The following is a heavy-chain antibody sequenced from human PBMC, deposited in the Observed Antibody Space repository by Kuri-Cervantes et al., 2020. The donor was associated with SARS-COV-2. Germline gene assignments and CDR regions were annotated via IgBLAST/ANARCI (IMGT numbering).Heavy chain of an antibody. D-gene: IGHD3-10*01. V-gene: IGHV3-49*04. Sequence: GGSLRLSWTASGFTFGDYAMSWVRQAPGKGLEWVGFIRSKAYGGTTEYAASVKGRFTISRDDSKSIAYLQMNSLRAEDTAVYYCAKCGFGRRGYFDYWGQGTLVTVSS. CDR3: AKCGFGRRGYFDY. J-gene: IGHJ4*02. CDR1: GFTFGDYA. CDR2: IRSKAYGGTT.